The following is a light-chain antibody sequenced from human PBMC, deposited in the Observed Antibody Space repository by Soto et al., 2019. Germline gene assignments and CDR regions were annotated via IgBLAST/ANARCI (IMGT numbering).Light chain of an antibody. V-gene: IGKV1-5*03. CDR3: QQYEAYPWT. Sequence: DIQMTQSPSTLSGSVGYRFTITCRASQTISSWLAWYQQKPGKAPKLLIYTASTLENGVPSRFSGSVSGTEFTLTISSLQPDDFATYYCQQYEAYPWTFGQGTKVDIK. J-gene: IGKJ1*01. CDR2: TAS. CDR1: QTISSW.